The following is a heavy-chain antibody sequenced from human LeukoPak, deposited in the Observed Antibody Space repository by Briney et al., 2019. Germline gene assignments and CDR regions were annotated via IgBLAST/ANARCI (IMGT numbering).Heavy chain of an antibody. J-gene: IGHJ6*03. CDR3: ARDRGIQLWERYYYYYMDV. CDR1: GYTFTGYY. Sequence: ASVKVSCKASGYTFTGYYMHWVRQAPGQGLEWMGWINPNSGGTNYAQKFQGRVTMTRDTSISTAYMELSRLRPDDTAVYYCARDRGIQLWERYYYYYMDVWGKGTTVTVSS. D-gene: IGHD5-18*01. CDR2: INPNSGGT. V-gene: IGHV1-2*02.